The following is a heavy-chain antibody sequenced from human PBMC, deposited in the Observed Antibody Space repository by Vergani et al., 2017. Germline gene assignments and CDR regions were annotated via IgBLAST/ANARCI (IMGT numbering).Heavy chain of an antibody. D-gene: IGHD2/OR15-2a*01. CDR3: ARGTRLYEY. CDR2: MNPNSGNT. V-gene: IGHV1-8*01. Sequence: QVQLVQSGAEVKKPGASVKVSCKASGYIFTSFDFSWVRQATGQGLEWMGWMNPNSGNTGYAQKFQGRVTMTRNTSISTAYMELNRLRFEDTAIYYCARGTRLYEYWGQGTLVTVSS. CDR1: GYIFTSFD. J-gene: IGHJ1*01.